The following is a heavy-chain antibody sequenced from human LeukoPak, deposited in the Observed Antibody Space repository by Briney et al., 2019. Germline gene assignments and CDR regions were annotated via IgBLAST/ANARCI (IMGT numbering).Heavy chain of an antibody. CDR1: GYTFTSYD. Sequence: ASVKVSCEASGYTFTSYDINWVRQATGQGLEWMGMIYPRDGSTSYAQKFQGRVTVTRDTSTSTVYMELSSLRSEDTAVYYCARAASYHFFDYWGQGTLVTVSS. D-gene: IGHD1-26*01. V-gene: IGHV1-46*01. J-gene: IGHJ4*02. CDR3: ARAASYHFFDY. CDR2: IYPRDGST.